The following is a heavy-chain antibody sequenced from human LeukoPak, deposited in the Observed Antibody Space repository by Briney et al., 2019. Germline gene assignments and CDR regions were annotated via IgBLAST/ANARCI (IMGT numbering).Heavy chain of an antibody. V-gene: IGHV4-59*01. CDR3: ARVLVVTAPTPPYYYYYGMDV. Sequence: SETLSLTCTVSGGSISSYYWSWIRQPPGKGLEWIGYIYYSGSTNYNPSLKSRVTISVDTSKNQFSLNLSSVTAADTAVYYCARVLVVTAPTPPYYYYYGMDVWGQGTTVTVSS. CDR2: IYYSGST. D-gene: IGHD2-21*02. CDR1: GGSISSYY. J-gene: IGHJ6*02.